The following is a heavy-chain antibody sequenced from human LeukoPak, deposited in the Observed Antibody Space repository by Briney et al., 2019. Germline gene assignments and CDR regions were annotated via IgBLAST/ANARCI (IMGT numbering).Heavy chain of an antibody. CDR2: ISGGGGST. CDR3: AKDGDYGGNGQTFDY. D-gene: IGHD4-23*01. J-gene: IGHJ4*02. V-gene: IGHV3-43*02. Sequence: GGSLRLSCAASGFTFDDYAMHWVRQAPGKGLEWVSLISGGGGSTYYAYSVKGRFTISRDKSKNSLYLQMNSLRTEDTALYYCAKDGDYGGNGQTFDYWGQGTLVTVSS. CDR1: GFTFDDYA.